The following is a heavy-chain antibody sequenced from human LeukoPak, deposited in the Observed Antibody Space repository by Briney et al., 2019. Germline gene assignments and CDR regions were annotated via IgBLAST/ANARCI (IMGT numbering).Heavy chain of an antibody. Sequence: SGTLSLTCTVSGGSISSGGYYWSWIRQPPGKGLEWIGSIYHSGSTYYNPSLKSRVTISVDTSKNQFSLKLSSVTAADTAVYYCARSPWGMATIPFDYWGQGTLVTVSS. V-gene: IGHV4-39*07. D-gene: IGHD5-24*01. CDR2: IYHSGST. CDR1: GGSISSGGYY. J-gene: IGHJ4*02. CDR3: ARSPWGMATIPFDY.